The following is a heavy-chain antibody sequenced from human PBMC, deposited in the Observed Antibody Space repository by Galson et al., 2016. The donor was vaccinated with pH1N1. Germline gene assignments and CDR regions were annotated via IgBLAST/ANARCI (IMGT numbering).Heavy chain of an antibody. CDR3: ARGGRYCGGGYCYYHWFES. CDR2: VHESGST. CDR1: GDSMSIYY. V-gene: IGHV4-59*01. Sequence: SETLSLTCSVFGDSMSIYYWTWIRQSPGKGLEWIGNVHESGSTNYSPSLKSRITISVDTSKNHFSLNLNSVTAADTAVYYCARGGRYCGGGYCYYHWFESWGQGTLVTVSS. D-gene: IGHD2-15*01. J-gene: IGHJ5*01.